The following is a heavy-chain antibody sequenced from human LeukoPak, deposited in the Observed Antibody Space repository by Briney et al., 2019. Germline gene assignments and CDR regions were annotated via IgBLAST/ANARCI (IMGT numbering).Heavy chain of an antibody. J-gene: IGHJ4*02. Sequence: SETLSLTCTVSGGSISSSSYYWGWIRQPPGKGLEWIGSIYYSGSTYYNPPLKSRVTISVDTSKNQFSLKLSSVTAADTAVYYCARRAIGYSSGWYGYYFDYWGQGTLVTVSS. V-gene: IGHV4-39*01. CDR1: GGSISSSSYY. D-gene: IGHD6-19*01. CDR3: ARRAIGYSSGWYGYYFDY. CDR2: IYYSGST.